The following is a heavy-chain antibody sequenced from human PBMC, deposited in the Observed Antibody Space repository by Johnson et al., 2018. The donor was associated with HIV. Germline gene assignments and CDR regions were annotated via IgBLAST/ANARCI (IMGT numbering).Heavy chain of an antibody. CDR2: IKQDGSER. D-gene: IGHD2-15*01. J-gene: IGHJ3*01. CDR1: GFIFSTYW. CDR3: AKEDCSAIVCSDDGFHL. Sequence: VQLVESGGGLVQPGGSLRLSCAASGFIFSTYWMTWVRQAPGKGLEWMANIKQDGSERYYVDSVKGRFTVSRDSSKTTLFLQMKSLRPEDTAVYFWAKEDCSAIVCSDDGFHLWGQGTMVTVSS. V-gene: IGHV3-7*01.